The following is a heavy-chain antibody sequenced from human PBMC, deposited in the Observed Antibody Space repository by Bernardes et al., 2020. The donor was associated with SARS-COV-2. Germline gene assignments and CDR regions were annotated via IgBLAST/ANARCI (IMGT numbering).Heavy chain of an antibody. D-gene: IGHD6-13*01. CDR3: ARLSRDDSGYSSSWYDYYYGMDV. CDR2: IYYSGST. V-gene: IGHV4-59*08. CDR1: GGSISSYY. Sequence: SEPLSLTCTVSGGSISSYYWSWIRQPPGKGLEWIGYIYYSGSTNYNPSLKSRVTISVDTSKNQFSLKLSSVTAADTAVYYCARLSRDDSGYSSSWYDYYYGMDVWGQGTTVTVSS. J-gene: IGHJ6*02.